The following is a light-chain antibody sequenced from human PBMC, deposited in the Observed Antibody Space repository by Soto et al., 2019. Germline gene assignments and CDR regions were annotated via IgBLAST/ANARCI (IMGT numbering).Light chain of an antibody. CDR1: QRVTSN. V-gene: IGKV3D-15*01. CDR3: QPYKNWPLT. CDR2: RAG. J-gene: IGKJ4*01. Sequence: EIVLTQSPGTLSLSPGERATLACRASQRVTSNVAWCQQKPGQGPRLLVDRAGSRAAGIPDRFSGSGSGTDVTLTISRMESEDFEVYYCQPYKNWPLTFGGGTKVDI.